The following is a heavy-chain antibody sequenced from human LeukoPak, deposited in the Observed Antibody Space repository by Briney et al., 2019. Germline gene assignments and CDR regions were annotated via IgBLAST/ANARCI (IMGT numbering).Heavy chain of an antibody. V-gene: IGHV4-30-4*01. CDR1: GGSISSADYY. Sequence: SETLSLTCTVSGGSISSADYYWGWIRQPPGKGLEWIGYIFYSGSTYYNPSLESRLTISADTSKNQFSLKLSSVTAADTAVYYCAANSGSYYLHAFDIWGQGTMVTVSS. J-gene: IGHJ3*02. D-gene: IGHD3-10*01. CDR3: AANSGSYYLHAFDI. CDR2: IFYSGST.